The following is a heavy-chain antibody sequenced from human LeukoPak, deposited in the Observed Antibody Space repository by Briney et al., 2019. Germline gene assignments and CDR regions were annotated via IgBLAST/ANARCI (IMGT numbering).Heavy chain of an antibody. CDR1: GFIFTNYF. Sequence: GGSLRLSCAASGFIFTNYFMSWVRQAPGKGLEWVANIKQDGSEKYYVDSVKGRFTISRDNAKNSLYLQMNSLRAEDTAVYYCATHLLYDFWSGYPDYWGQGTLVTVSS. CDR3: ATHLLYDFWSGYPDY. J-gene: IGHJ4*02. D-gene: IGHD3-3*01. CDR2: IKQDGSEK. V-gene: IGHV3-7*01.